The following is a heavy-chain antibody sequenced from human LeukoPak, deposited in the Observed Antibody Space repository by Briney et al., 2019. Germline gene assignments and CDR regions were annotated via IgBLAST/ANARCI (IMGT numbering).Heavy chain of an antibody. J-gene: IGHJ4*02. Sequence: GGSLRLSCAASGFTFSSYAMHWVRQAPGKGLEWVAVISYDGSNKYYGDSVKGRFTISRDDSKNTLFLQMNNLRAEDTAVYYCAKDKTRSGRSFFDYWGQGTLVTVSS. CDR2: ISYDGSNK. V-gene: IGHV3-30*04. CDR3: AKDKTRSGRSFFDY. D-gene: IGHD2-15*01. CDR1: GFTFSSYA.